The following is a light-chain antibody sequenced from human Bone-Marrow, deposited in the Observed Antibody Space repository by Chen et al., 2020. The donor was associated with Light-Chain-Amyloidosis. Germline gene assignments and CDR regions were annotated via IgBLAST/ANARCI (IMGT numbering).Light chain of an antibody. J-gene: IGLJ1*01. Sequence: QSALTQPASLSGSPGHSITISCTGTSSDVGGYNYVSWYQQHPGKAPKLMIYDVSNRPSGVSNRFSGSKSGNTASLTISGLQAEDEADYYCSSYTTSSTLVFGTGTKVTVL. CDR1: SSDVGGYNY. CDR3: SSYTTSSTLV. V-gene: IGLV2-14*03. CDR2: DVS.